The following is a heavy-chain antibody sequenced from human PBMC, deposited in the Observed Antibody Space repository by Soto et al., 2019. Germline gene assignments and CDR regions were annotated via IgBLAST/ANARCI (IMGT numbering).Heavy chain of an antibody. D-gene: IGHD4-17*01. CDR2: ISIYNGNT. V-gene: IGHV1-18*01. CDR3: GRDVRSHDYGHYYYGMDV. Sequence: QVQLVQSGAEVNKPGASVKVSCKASGYTFTSYGISWVRQAPGQGLEWMGWISIYNGNTNYAQKLQGRVTMTTDTSTSTAYMELRSLRSDDTAVYYCGRDVRSHDYGHYYYGMDVWGQGTTVTVSS. CDR1: GYTFTSYG. J-gene: IGHJ6*02.